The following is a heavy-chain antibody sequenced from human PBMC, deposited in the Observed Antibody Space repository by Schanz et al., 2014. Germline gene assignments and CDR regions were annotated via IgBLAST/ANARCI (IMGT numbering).Heavy chain of an antibody. V-gene: IGHV3-23*01. CDR1: GFTFSSYA. J-gene: IGHJ3*02. CDR3: ARDGYSVVVISPTESFDI. CDR2: ISGRDGST. D-gene: IGHD2-21*01. Sequence: EVHLLESGGGLVQPGGSLRLSCAASGFTFSSYAMTWVRQAPGMGLEWVSAISGRDGSTYYADSVRGRFTISRDNSKNTLYLQMNRLRAEDTAVYYCARDGYSVVVISPTESFDIWGQGTMVTVSP.